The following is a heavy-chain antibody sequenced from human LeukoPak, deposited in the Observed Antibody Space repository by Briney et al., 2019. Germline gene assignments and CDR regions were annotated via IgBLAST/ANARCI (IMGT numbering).Heavy chain of an antibody. D-gene: IGHD3-10*01. Sequence: PSETLSLTCTVSGGSISSSYSYWGWIRQPPGKGLEWIGYIYYSGDISYNPSLKSRVTISVDTSKNQFSLNLRSVTAADTAVYYCARGPMGVSGYWGQGTLVTVSS. J-gene: IGHJ4*02. V-gene: IGHV4-61*05. CDR2: IYYSGDI. CDR3: ARGPMGVSGY. CDR1: GGSISSSYSY.